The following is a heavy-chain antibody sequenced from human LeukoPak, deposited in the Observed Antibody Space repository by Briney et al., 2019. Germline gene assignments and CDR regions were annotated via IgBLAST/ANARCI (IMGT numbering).Heavy chain of an antibody. D-gene: IGHD2-15*01. Sequence: PSETLSLTCTVSGGSISSFYWSWLRQPAGKGLEWIGRIYSSGSTNYNPSLKSRVTMSVDTSKNQFSLKLSSVTAADTAVYYCARVLGWAAFDCWGQGTQVTVSS. J-gene: IGHJ4*02. CDR3: ARVLGWAAFDC. V-gene: IGHV4-4*07. CDR2: IYSSGST. CDR1: GGSISSFY.